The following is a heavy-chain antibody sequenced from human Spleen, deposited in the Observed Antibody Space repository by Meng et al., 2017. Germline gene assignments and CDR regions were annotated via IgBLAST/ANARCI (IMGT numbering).Heavy chain of an antibody. CDR3: ARDDSYYDAFDV. CDR2: MYSSGST. J-gene: IGHJ3*01. V-gene: IGHV4-4*07. D-gene: IGHD5-18*01. CDR1: GGSINSYY. Sequence: GSLRLSCTVSGGSINSYYWSWIRQSAGKGLEWIGRMYSSGSTDYNPSLKSRITMSLDTSSSQFSLKVTSVTAADTAVYYCARDDSYYDAFDVWGQGTMVTVSS.